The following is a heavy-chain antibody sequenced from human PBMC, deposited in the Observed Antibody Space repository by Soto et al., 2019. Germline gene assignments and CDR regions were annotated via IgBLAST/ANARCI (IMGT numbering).Heavy chain of an antibody. Sequence: RIIKQQGKGLEWIGEVNHSGSTNYNPSLKSRVTISVDTSKNQFSLKLSSVTAADTALYYCVRKYLPYYGSGSPYGMDVWGQGTTVTVS. D-gene: IGHD3-10*01. J-gene: IGHJ6*02. V-gene: IGHV4-34*13. CDR2: VNHSGST. CDR3: VRKYLPYYGSGSPYGMDV.